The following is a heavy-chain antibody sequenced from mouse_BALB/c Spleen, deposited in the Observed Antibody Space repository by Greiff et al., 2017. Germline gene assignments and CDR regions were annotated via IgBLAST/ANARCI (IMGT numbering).Heavy chain of an antibody. D-gene: IGHD2-3*01. CDR2: IYPGDGDT. V-gene: IGHV1-80*01. CDR3: ARDGYYGGFAY. Sequence: QVHVKQSGAELVRPGSSVKISCKASGYAFSSYWMNWVKQRPGQGLEWIGQIYPGDGDTNYNGKFKGKATLTADKSSSTAYMQLSSLTSEDSAVYFCARDGYYGGFAYWGQGTLVTVSA. J-gene: IGHJ3*01. CDR1: GYAFSSYW.